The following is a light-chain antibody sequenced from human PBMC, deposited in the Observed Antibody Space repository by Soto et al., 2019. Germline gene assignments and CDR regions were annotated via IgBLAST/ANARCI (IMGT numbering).Light chain of an antibody. CDR3: QQSYSTPGALT. V-gene: IGKV1-39*01. CDR1: QAISNY. CDR2: GAK. J-gene: IGKJ4*01. Sequence: DIQMTQSPSFLSASVGDRVTITCRASQAISNYLNWYQQKPGKAPNLLIFGAKTLQSGVPSRFSGSGSGTDFTLTISSLEPEDFGIYFCQQSYSTPGALTFGGGTRVDIK.